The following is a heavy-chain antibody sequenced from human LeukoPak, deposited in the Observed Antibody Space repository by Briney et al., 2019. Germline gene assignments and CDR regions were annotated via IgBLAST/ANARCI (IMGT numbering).Heavy chain of an antibody. D-gene: IGHD3-9*01. V-gene: IGHV1-18*01. CDR1: GYTFTSYG. CDR2: ISAYNGNT. CDR3: AREVMEDWFLDY. J-gene: IGHJ4*02. Sequence: ASVKVSCKASGYTFTSYGISWVRQAPGQGLEWMGLISAYNGNTNYAQKLQGRVTMTTDTSTSTAYMELRSLRSDDTAVYYCAREVMEDWFLDYWGQGTLVTVSS.